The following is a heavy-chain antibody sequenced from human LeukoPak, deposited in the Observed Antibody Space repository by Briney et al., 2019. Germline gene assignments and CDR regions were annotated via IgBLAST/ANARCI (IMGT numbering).Heavy chain of an antibody. CDR1: GFTVSSNY. Sequence: GRSLRLSCAASGFTVSSNYMSWVRQAPGKGLEWVSVIYSGGSTYYADSVKGRFTISRDNSKNTLYLQMNSLRAEDTAVYYCARVEYYDILTGYNWGQGTLVTVSS. J-gene: IGHJ4*02. D-gene: IGHD3-9*01. V-gene: IGHV3-53*01. CDR2: IYSGGST. CDR3: ARVEYYDILTGYN.